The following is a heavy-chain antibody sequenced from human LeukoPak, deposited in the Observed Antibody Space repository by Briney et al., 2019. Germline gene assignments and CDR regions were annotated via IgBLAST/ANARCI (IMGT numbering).Heavy chain of an antibody. CDR3: ARDLGGYSDPVY. V-gene: IGHV3-30-3*01. J-gene: IGHJ4*02. D-gene: IGHD5-18*01. CDR2: ISYDGSNK. CDR1: GFTFSSYA. Sequence: GGSLRLSCAASGFTFSSYAMHWVRQAPGKGLEWVAVISYDGSNKYYADSVKGRFTISRDNSKNTLYLQMNSLRAEDTAAYYCARDLGGYSDPVYWGQGTLVTVSS.